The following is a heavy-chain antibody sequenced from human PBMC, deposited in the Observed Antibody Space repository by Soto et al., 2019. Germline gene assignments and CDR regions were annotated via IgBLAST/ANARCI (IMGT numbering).Heavy chain of an antibody. CDR2: IHYRGST. J-gene: IGHJ6*02. CDR3: ASVRDSFGLDV. Sequence: QVQLQESGPGLVKSSETLSLTCNVSGGSITGAYYWNWIRQHPGKGLEWIGSIHYRGSTYYNPSLKTRITISLGRSNNQFSLKLSSVTAADTAVYFCASVRDSFGLDVWGQGTTVTVSS. CDR1: GGSITGAYY. D-gene: IGHD2-15*01. V-gene: IGHV4-31*03.